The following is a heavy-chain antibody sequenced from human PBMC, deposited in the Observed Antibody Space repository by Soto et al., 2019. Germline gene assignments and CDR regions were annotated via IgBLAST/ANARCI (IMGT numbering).Heavy chain of an antibody. CDR1: GGTFSSYT. CDR3: ASASYLGDAFDI. CDR2: IIPILGIA. D-gene: IGHD3-16*01. Sequence: QVQLVQSGAEVKKPGSSVKVSCKASGGTFSSYTISWVRQAPGQGLEWMGRIIPILGIANYAQKFQGRVTITADKSTSTAYMELSSLRSEDTAVYYCASASYLGDAFDIWGQGTMVTVSS. J-gene: IGHJ3*02. V-gene: IGHV1-69*02.